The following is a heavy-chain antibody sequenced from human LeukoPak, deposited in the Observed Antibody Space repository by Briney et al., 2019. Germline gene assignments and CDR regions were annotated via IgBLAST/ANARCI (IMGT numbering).Heavy chain of an antibody. Sequence: SETLSLTCTVSGGYISSSSYYWGWIRQPPGKGLEWIGSIYYSGSTYYNPSLKSRVTISVDTSKNQFSLKLSSVTAADTAVYYCARHSSGWSDFDYWGQGTLVTVSS. D-gene: IGHD6-19*01. CDR3: ARHSSGWSDFDY. J-gene: IGHJ4*02. V-gene: IGHV4-39*01. CDR1: GGYISSSSYY. CDR2: IYYSGST.